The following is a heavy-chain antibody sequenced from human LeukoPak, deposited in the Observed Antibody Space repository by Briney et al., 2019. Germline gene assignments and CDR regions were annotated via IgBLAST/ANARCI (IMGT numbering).Heavy chain of an antibody. J-gene: IGHJ6*02. CDR1: GYTFTSYA. V-gene: IGHV1-3*01. CDR2: INAGNGNT. Sequence: ASVKVSCKASGYTFTSYAMHWVRQAPGQRLEWMGWINAGNGNTKYSQKFQGRVTITRDTSASTAYMELSSLRSEDTAVYYCARAPKESHYYYFGMDVWGQGTTVTVSS. D-gene: IGHD3-16*01. CDR3: ARAPKESHYYYFGMDV.